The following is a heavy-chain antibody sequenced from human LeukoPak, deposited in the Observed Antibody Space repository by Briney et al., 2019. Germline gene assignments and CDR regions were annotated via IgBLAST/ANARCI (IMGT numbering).Heavy chain of an antibody. V-gene: IGHV3-21*01. CDR2: ITRSSIYM. CDR3: ARVKYDSSGYYGILDY. Sequence: PGGSLRLSCGASGFTFDDYWMSWVRQAPGKGLEWVSSITRSSIYMYYADSVTGRFTISRDNARKSLYLQMNSLRAEDTAVYYCARVKYDSSGYYGILDYWGQGTLVTVSS. J-gene: IGHJ4*02. D-gene: IGHD3-22*01. CDR1: GFTFDDYW.